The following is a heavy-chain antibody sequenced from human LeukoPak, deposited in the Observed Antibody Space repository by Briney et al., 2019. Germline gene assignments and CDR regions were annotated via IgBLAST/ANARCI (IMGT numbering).Heavy chain of an antibody. V-gene: IGHV3-23*01. CDR3: AKNPSKYYCSSTSCYPYFQH. J-gene: IGHJ1*01. CDR2: ISGSGGST. CDR1: GFTFSSYA. Sequence: GGSLRLSCAASGFTFSSYAMSWVRQAPGKGLEWVSAISGSGGSTYYADSVRGRFTISGDNSKNTLYLQMNSLRAEDTAVYYCAKNPSKYYCSSTSCYPYFQHWGQGTLVTVSS. D-gene: IGHD2-2*01.